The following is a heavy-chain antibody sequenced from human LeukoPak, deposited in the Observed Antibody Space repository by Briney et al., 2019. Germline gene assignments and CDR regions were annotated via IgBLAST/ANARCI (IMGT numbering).Heavy chain of an antibody. V-gene: IGHV1-2*02. Sequence: ASVTVSCKASGGTFSSYAISWVRQAPGQGLEWMGWINPKIGGTNYAQKFQGRVTMTRDTSISTAYMELSRLRSDDTAVYYCAREIGSGSFLDNWGQGTLVTVSS. CDR1: GGTFSSYA. D-gene: IGHD3-10*01. J-gene: IGHJ4*02. CDR3: AREIGSGSFLDN. CDR2: INPKIGGT.